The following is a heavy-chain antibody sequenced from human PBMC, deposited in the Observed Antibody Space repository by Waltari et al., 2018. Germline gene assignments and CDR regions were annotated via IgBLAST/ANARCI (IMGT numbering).Heavy chain of an antibody. CDR1: GGSFSGYY. Sequence: QVQLQQWGAGLLKPSETLSLTCAVYGGSFSGYYWSWTRPPPGKGLEWIGEINHSGSTNYNPSLKSRVTISVDTSKNQFSLKLSSVTAADTAVYYCARGVDILTAEDAFDIWGQGTMVTVSS. V-gene: IGHV4-34*01. CDR3: ARGVDILTAEDAFDI. J-gene: IGHJ3*02. CDR2: INHSGST. D-gene: IGHD3-9*01.